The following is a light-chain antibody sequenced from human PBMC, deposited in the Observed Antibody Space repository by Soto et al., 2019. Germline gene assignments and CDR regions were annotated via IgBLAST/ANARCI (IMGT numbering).Light chain of an antibody. CDR1: QSISGW. Sequence: DIQMTQSPSTLSASVGDRVTITCRASQSISGWLAWYQQKPGKAPKLLIYAASSLQSGVPSRFIGSGSGTDFTLTISSLQSEDFAVYYCQQYNNWPRTFGQGTKVDIK. V-gene: IGKV1-5*01. J-gene: IGKJ1*01. CDR2: AAS. CDR3: QQYNNWPRT.